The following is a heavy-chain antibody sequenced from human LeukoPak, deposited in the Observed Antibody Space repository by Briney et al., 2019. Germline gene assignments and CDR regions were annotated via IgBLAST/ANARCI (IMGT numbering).Heavy chain of an antibody. Sequence: PGGSLRLSCAASGLTFSSYAMSWVRQAPGKGLEWVSAISGSGGSTYYADSVKGRFTISRDNSKNTLYLQMNSLRAEDTAVYYCAKDRIVGYFNWLLLNNFDYWGQGTLVTVSS. V-gene: IGHV3-23*01. J-gene: IGHJ4*02. D-gene: IGHD3-9*01. CDR3: AKDRIVGYFNWLLLNNFDY. CDR1: GLTFSSYA. CDR2: ISGSGGST.